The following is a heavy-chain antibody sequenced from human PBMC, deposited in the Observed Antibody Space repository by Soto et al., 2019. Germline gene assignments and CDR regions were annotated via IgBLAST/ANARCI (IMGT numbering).Heavy chain of an antibody. CDR2: VYHTGNA. CDR1: GGSITTACYA. V-gene: IGHV4-30-2*01. Sequence: PXESLSVPCTVSGGSITTACYAWSWIRQPPGKALEWIGYVYHTGNAYPKPSLKSRVTISLDRSKNQFSLKMTSVTAADTALYYCASRPFYYYGLDVWGQGTTVTVSS. J-gene: IGHJ6*02. CDR3: ASRPFYYYGLDV.